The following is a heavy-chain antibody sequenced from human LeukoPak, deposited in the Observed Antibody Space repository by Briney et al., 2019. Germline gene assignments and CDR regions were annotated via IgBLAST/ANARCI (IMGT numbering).Heavy chain of an antibody. J-gene: IGHJ4*02. Sequence: GGSLRLSCAASGFTFSSYAMSWVRQAPGKGLEWVSAISGSGGSTYYADSVKGRFTISRDNAKSSLYLQMNSLRVEDTAVYYCATSHASSGNDWGQGTLVTVSS. D-gene: IGHD3-22*01. CDR1: GFTFSSYA. V-gene: IGHV3-23*01. CDR3: ATSHASSGND. CDR2: ISGSGGST.